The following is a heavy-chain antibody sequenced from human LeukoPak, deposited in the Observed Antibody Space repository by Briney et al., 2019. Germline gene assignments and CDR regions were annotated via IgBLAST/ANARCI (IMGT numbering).Heavy chain of an antibody. D-gene: IGHD3-16*02. V-gene: IGHV3-73*01. J-gene: IGHJ3*02. CDR1: GFTFSGSA. CDR2: IRSKANSYAT. CDR3: AKPITELSLIGGNYAFDI. Sequence: GGSLRLSCAASGFTFSGSAMHWARQASGKGLEWVGRIRSKANSYATAYAASVKGRFTISRDNSKNTLYLQMNSLRAEDTAVYYCAKPITELSLIGGNYAFDIWGQGTMVTVSS.